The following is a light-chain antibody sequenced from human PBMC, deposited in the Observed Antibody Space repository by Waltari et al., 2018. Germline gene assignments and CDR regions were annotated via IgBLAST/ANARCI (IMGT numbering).Light chain of an antibody. CDR1: SRDVGGYAY. CDR2: DVS. J-gene: IGLJ2*01. V-gene: IGLV2-14*03. CDR3: SSYTASDTLVV. Sequence: QSALTQPASVSGSPGQSITISCTGTSRDVGGYAYVPWYQQLPGKAPKLLISDVSQRPSGVSSRFSGSKSGNTASLTISGLQPEDEAHYYCSSYTASDTLVVFGGGTKLTVL.